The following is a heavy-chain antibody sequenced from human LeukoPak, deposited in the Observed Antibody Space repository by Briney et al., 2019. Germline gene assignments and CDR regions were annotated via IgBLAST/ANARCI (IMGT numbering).Heavy chain of an antibody. CDR3: ASSSREY. D-gene: IGHD6-13*01. Sequence: GGSLRLSCAASGLTLSSNWMSWVRQAPGKGLEWVANIKQDGSEKNYVDSVKGRFTISRDNSKNSLYLQMNSLRAEDTAVYYCASSSREYWGQGTLVTVSS. CDR2: IKQDGSEK. J-gene: IGHJ4*02. V-gene: IGHV3-7*01. CDR1: GLTLSSNW.